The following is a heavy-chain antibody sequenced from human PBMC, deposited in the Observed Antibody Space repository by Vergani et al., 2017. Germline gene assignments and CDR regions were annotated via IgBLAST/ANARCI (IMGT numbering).Heavy chain of an antibody. V-gene: IGHV1-69*01. Sequence: QVQLVQSGAEVKKPGSSVKVSCKASGGTFSSYAISWVRQAPGQGLEWMGGIIPIFGTANYAQKFQGRVTITADESTSTAYMELSSLRSEDTAVYYCARVPRYCSRTSCSRHYRGWFDPWGQGTLVTVSS. J-gene: IGHJ5*02. CDR1: GGTFSSYA. D-gene: IGHD2-2*01. CDR2: IIPIFGTA. CDR3: ARVPRYCSRTSCSRHYRGWFDP.